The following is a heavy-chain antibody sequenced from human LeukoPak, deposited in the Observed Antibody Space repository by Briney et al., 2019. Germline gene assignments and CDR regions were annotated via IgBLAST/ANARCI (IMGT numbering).Heavy chain of an antibody. CDR1: GFSLSGYW. J-gene: IGHJ5*02. CDR2: NNGDGSTT. D-gene: IGHD2-15*01. CDR3: ARDPRNVGLAP. V-gene: IGHV3-74*01. Sequence: GGSLRLSCVASGFSLSGYWMYWVRQAPGKGLMYISRNNGDGSTTNYADVVRGRFTMSRDNVKNTLYLQMNSLRVEDTAVYYCARDPRNVGLAPWGQGTLVTVSS.